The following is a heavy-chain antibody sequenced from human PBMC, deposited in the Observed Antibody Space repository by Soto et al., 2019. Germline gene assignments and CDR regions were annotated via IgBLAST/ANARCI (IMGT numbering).Heavy chain of an antibody. Sequence: SETLSLTCAVYGGSFSGYYWSWIRQPPGKGLEWIGEINHSGSTNYNPSLKSRVTISVDTSKNPFSLKLSSVTAADTAVYYCARGPESGSYNWFDPWGQGTLVTVSS. CDR3: ARGPESGSYNWFDP. J-gene: IGHJ5*02. CDR2: INHSGST. CDR1: GGSFSGYY. D-gene: IGHD1-26*01. V-gene: IGHV4-34*01.